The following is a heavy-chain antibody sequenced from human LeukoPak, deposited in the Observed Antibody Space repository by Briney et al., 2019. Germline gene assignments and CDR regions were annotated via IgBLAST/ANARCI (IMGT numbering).Heavy chain of an antibody. V-gene: IGHV3-74*01. CDR2: INSDGRRT. J-gene: IGHJ6*03. D-gene: IGHD2-2*01. CDR1: GLTISNHL. CDR3: AREVEVVPATMGAYYYYYMDV. Sequence: GGSLRLSCAASGLTISNHLMHWVRQAPGKGLVWVSRINSDGRRTSYADSVKGRFTISRDNAKNTLYPQMNSLRPDDTAVYYCAREVEVVPATMGAYYYYYMDVWGKGTTVTVSS.